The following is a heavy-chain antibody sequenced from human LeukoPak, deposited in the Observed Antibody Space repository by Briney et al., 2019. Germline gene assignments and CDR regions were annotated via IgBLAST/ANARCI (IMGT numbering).Heavy chain of an antibody. CDR1: GSSISSSSYY. CDR2: INYSGST. V-gene: IGHV4-39*01. D-gene: IGHD3-10*01. CDR3: ARYVVYGSGKYYFDY. Sequence: SETLSLTCTVSGSSISSSSYYWSWIRQPPGQGLEWIASINYSGSTYYNPSLKSRVTISVDTSENQFSLKLSSVTAADTAVYYCARYVVYGSGKYYFDYWGQGTLVTVSS. J-gene: IGHJ4*02.